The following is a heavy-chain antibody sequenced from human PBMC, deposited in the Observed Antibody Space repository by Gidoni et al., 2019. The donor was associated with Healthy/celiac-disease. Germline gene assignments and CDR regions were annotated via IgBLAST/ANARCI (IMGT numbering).Heavy chain of an antibody. Sequence: QVQLVQSGAEVKKPGSSVKVSCKASGGTFSSYAISWVRQAPGQGLEWMGGIIPIFGTANYAQKFQGRVTITADESTSTAYMELSSLRSEDTAVYYCARVEYSSSSGDYYYGMDVWGQGTTVTVSS. CDR1: GGTFSSYA. V-gene: IGHV1-69*01. CDR3: ARVEYSSSSGDYYYGMDV. CDR2: IIPIFGTA. D-gene: IGHD6-6*01. J-gene: IGHJ6*02.